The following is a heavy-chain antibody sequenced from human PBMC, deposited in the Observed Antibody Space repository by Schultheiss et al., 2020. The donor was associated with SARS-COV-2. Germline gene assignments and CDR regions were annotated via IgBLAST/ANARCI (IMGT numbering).Heavy chain of an antibody. Sequence: SETLSLTCAVYGGSFSGYYWSWIRQPPGKGLEWIGYIYYSGSTYYNPSLKSRVTISVDTSKNQFSLNLSSVTAADTAVYYCARFTNSQVDYWGQGTLVTVSS. CDR3: ARFTNSQVDY. V-gene: IGHV4-34*01. D-gene: IGHD2-8*01. J-gene: IGHJ4*02. CDR1: GGSFSGYY. CDR2: IYYSGST.